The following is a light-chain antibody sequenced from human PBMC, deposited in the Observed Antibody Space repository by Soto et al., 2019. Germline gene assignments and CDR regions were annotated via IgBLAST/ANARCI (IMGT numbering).Light chain of an antibody. CDR1: QDISTD. CDR3: LQDYNYPRT. J-gene: IGKJ2*01. CDR2: AAS. Sequence: AIQMTQSPSSLSASVGDRVAITCRASQDISTDLVWFQQHPGKAPKLLIYAASTLQSGVPSRFSGSGSGTVFTLTISSLQPDDFATYYCLQDYNYPRTFGPGTRLEIK. V-gene: IGKV1-6*01.